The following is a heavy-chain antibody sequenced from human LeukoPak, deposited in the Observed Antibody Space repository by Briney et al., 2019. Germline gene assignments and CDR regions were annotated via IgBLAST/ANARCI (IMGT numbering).Heavy chain of an antibody. V-gene: IGHV1-2*06. CDR2: INPNSGGT. D-gene: IGHD3-10*01. CDR3: ARTTGITMVRGVYYYMDV. J-gene: IGHJ6*03. CDR1: GYSFTGYY. Sequence: ASVKVSCXASGYSFTGYYIHWERQAPGQGLEWMGRINPNSGGTNYAQKFQGRVTMTRDTSISTAYMELSRLRSDDTAVYYCARTTGITMVRGVYYYMDVWGKGTTVTVSS.